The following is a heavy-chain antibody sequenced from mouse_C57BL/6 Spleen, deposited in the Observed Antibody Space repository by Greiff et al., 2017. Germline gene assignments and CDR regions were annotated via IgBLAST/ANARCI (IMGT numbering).Heavy chain of an antibody. CDR1: GFTFSDYY. J-gene: IGHJ1*03. V-gene: IGHV5-16*01. CDR2: INYDGSST. CDR3: ARDGGYFDV. Sequence: EVKLVESEGGLVQPGSSMKLSCTASGFTFSDYYMAWVRQVPEKGLEWVANINYDGSSTYYLDSLKSRFIISRDNAKNILYLQMSSLKSEDTATYYWARDGGYFDVWGTGTTVTVSS.